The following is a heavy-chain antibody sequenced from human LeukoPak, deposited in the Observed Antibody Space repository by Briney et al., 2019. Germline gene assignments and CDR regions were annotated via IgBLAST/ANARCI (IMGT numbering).Heavy chain of an antibody. CDR2: INHSGST. D-gene: IGHD1-14*01. Sequence: SETLSLTCAVYGGSFSGYYWSWIRQPPGKGLEWIGEINHSGSTNYNPSLKSRVTISVDTSKNQFSLKLSSVTAADTAVYYCAAEHEPVIAPSWGQGTLVTVSS. J-gene: IGHJ5*02. CDR1: GGSFSGYY. V-gene: IGHV4-34*01. CDR3: AAEHEPVIAPS.